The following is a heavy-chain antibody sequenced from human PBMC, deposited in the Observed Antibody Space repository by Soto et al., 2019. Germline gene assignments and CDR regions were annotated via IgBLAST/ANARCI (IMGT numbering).Heavy chain of an antibody. D-gene: IGHD6-13*01. J-gene: IGHJ4*02. CDR3: AKDGIAAAGTGYSSGWYVDY. V-gene: IGHV3-23*01. CDR1: GFTFSSYA. CDR2: ISGSGGST. Sequence: GGSLRLSCAASGFTFSSYAMSWVRQAPGKGLEWVSAISGSGGSTYYADSVKGRFTISRDNSKNTLYLQMNSLRAKDTAVYYCAKDGIAAAGTGYSSGWYVDYWGQGTLVTVSS.